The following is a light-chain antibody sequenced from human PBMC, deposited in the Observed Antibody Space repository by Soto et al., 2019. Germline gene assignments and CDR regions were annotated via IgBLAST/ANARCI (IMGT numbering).Light chain of an antibody. CDR2: GNS. CDR1: SSNIGAGYD. Sequence: QSVLTKPPSVSGAPGQRVTISCTGSSSNIGAGYDVHWYQQLPGTAPKLLIYGNSNRPSGVPDRFSGSKSGTSASLAITGLQAEDEADYYCQSYDSSLSGPRVFGTGTKLTVL. V-gene: IGLV1-40*01. J-gene: IGLJ1*01. CDR3: QSYDSSLSGPRV.